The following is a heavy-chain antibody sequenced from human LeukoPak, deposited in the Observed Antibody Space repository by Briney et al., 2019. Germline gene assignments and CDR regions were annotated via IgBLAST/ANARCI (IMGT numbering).Heavy chain of an antibody. Sequence: ASVTVSCKASGYTFTSYGISWVRQAPGQGLEWMGWISAYNGNTNYAQKLQGRVTMTTDTSTSTAYMELRSLRSDDTAVYYCARRRSGDSSGYVDYWGQGTLVTVSS. V-gene: IGHV1-18*01. CDR3: ARRRSGDSSGYVDY. D-gene: IGHD3-22*01. CDR1: GYTFTSYG. CDR2: ISAYNGNT. J-gene: IGHJ4*02.